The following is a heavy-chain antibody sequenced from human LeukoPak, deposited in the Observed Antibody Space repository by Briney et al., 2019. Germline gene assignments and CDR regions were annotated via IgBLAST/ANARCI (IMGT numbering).Heavy chain of an antibody. V-gene: IGHV5-51*01. J-gene: IGHJ4*02. CDR2: IYPGDSDT. CDR1: GSSFTSYW. CDR3: ARHPSITMVRGVITPWHYFDY. Sequence: GTSLKISCKGSGSSFTSYWIGWVRQMPGKGLEWMGIIYPGDSDTRYSPSFQGQVTISADKSISTAYLQWSSLKASDTAMYYCARHPSITMVRGVITPWHYFDYWGQGTLVTVSS. D-gene: IGHD3-10*01.